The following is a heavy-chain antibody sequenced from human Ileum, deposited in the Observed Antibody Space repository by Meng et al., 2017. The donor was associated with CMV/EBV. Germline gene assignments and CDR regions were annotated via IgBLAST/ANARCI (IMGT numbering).Heavy chain of an antibody. Sequence: GSLRLSCAASGFTFSNYGMHWVRQAPGKGLEWVAFIRFDGSYKYYADSVKGRFTISRDNSKNTLYLQMNSLRAEDTAVYYCAKGGSGSYPTYGMDVWGQGTTVTVSS. CDR1: GFTFSNYG. CDR3: AKGGSGSYPTYGMDV. V-gene: IGHV3-30*02. CDR2: IRFDGSYK. D-gene: IGHD1-26*01. J-gene: IGHJ6*02.